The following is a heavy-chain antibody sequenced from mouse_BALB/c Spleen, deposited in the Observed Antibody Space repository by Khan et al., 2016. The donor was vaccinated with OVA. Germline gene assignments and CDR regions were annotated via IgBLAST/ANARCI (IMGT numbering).Heavy chain of an antibody. Sequence: EVELVESGGDLVKPGGSLKLSCAASGFTFSSYSMSWVRQTPDKRLEWVASISSGGDYTYYPASVTGRFTIYRDNAKNTLYLQMSDLKSEDTAMYYCADHLTGPFAYWGQGTLVTVSA. CDR3: ADHLTGPFAY. CDR1: GFTFSSYS. D-gene: IGHD4-1*01. V-gene: IGHV5-6*01. J-gene: IGHJ3*01. CDR2: ISSGGDYT.